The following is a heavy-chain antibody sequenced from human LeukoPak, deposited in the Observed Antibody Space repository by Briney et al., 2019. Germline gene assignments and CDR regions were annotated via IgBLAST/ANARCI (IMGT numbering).Heavy chain of an antibody. J-gene: IGHJ3*02. Sequence: SETLSLTCAAYGGSFSGYYWSWIRQPPGKGLEWIGEINHSGSTNYNPSLKSRVTISGDTSKNQISLKLSSVTAADTAIYYCARPAAAGQNDAFDIWGQGTMVTVSS. CDR1: GGSFSGYY. CDR2: INHSGST. CDR3: ARPAAAGQNDAFDI. D-gene: IGHD6-13*01. V-gene: IGHV4-34*01.